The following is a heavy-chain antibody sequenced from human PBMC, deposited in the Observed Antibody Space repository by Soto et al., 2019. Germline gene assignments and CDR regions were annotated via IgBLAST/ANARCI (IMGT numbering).Heavy chain of an antibody. CDR3: ARVMRSLLSITALDT. CDR2: IDPSGGKT. V-gene: IGHV1-46*01. Sequence: ASVKVSCKASGYTFTGDQIHWVRQAPGQGLEWMGIIDPSGGKTKYAQKFQGRVTMTRDTSTSTVYMALSSLRSEDTAIYFCARVMRSLLSITALDTWGQGTLVTVSS. J-gene: IGHJ4*02. CDR1: GYTFTGDQ. D-gene: IGHD5-18*01.